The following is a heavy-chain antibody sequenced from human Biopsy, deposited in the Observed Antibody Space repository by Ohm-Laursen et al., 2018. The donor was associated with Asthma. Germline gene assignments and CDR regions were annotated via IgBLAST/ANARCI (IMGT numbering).Heavy chain of an antibody. CDR2: VNTGNGDT. Sequence: ASVKVSCKASGYTFINYAIHWVRQAPGQRLEWMGWVNTGNGDTKYSQKFQGRVTITRDTSASTAYMELSSLRSEDTAVYYCASETGHSYGSGSEYYFDYWGLGTLVTVSS. J-gene: IGHJ4*02. CDR1: GYTFINYA. V-gene: IGHV1-3*04. D-gene: IGHD3-10*01. CDR3: ASETGHSYGSGSEYYFDY.